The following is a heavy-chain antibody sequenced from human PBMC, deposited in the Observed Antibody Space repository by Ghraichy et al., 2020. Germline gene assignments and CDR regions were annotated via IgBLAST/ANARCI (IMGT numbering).Heavy chain of an antibody. CDR2: IRSKAFGGTT. J-gene: IGHJ6*02. CDR1: EFTFGDYA. V-gene: IGHV3-49*03. Sequence: GGSLRLSCTTSEFTFGDYAVSWFRQAPGKGLEWVGFIRSKAFGGTTEYAASVKGRFTISRDDSRSIAYLQMNSLKTEDTAVYYCARGTYFYYGMDDWGQGTTVTVSS. CDR3: ARGTYFYYGMDD.